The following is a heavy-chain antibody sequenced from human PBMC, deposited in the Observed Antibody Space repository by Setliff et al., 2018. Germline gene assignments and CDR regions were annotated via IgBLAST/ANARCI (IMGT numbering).Heavy chain of an antibody. CDR1: GGSITSHSYY. CDR3: VRVRVVQGYYEFDS. Sequence: PSETLSLTCTVSGGSITSHSYYWGWVRQPPGKGLEWIANIYFNGNTVKQPYLKSRVSISIDTSKNHFSLGLSSVIAADTATYYCVRVRVVQGYYEFDSWGQGALVTVSS. V-gene: IGHV4-39*07. J-gene: IGHJ4*02. CDR2: IYFNGNT. D-gene: IGHD3-16*01.